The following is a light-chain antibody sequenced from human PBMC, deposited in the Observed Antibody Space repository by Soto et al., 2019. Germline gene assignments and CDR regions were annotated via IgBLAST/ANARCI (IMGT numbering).Light chain of an antibody. J-gene: IGKJ1*01. CDR3: QQYGGSPRT. Sequence: ILYTQSSSTPSWSPGERSTHPFPARTIGSRYLAWYQQKRGQAHRLLIHGASSRAAGIPDRFSGSGSGTDFTLTISRLEPEDFAVYYCQQYGGSPRTFGQGTKVDIK. CDR1: RTIGSRY. CDR2: GAS. V-gene: IGKV3-20*01.